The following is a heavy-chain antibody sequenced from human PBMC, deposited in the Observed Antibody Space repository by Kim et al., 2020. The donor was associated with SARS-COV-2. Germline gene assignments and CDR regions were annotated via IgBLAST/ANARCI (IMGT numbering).Heavy chain of an antibody. CDR2: ISGSGGST. V-gene: IGHV3-23*01. D-gene: IGHD6-13*01. CDR3: AKDSRIAAAGTGYYYYGMDV. J-gene: IGHJ6*02. Sequence: GGSLRLSCAASGFTFSSYAMSWVRQAPGKGLEWVSAISGSGGSTYYADSVKGRFTISRDNSKNTLYLQMNSLRAEDTAVYYCAKDSRIAAAGTGYYYYGMDVWGQGTTVTVSS. CDR1: GFTFSSYA.